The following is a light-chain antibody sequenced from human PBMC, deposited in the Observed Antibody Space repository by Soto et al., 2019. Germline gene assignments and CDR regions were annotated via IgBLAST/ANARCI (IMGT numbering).Light chain of an antibody. CDR3: QQYGRSAIFT. Sequence: ELVLTQSPGSLSLSPGERATLSCWASQSISGNYLAWYQQKPGQAPRLLIYGASNRATGIPDRFRGSGSGTDFRLTISRLGPEDFAVYYCQQYGRSAIFTLGPGTTVEVK. J-gene: IGKJ3*01. CDR2: GAS. V-gene: IGKV3-20*01. CDR1: QSISGNY.